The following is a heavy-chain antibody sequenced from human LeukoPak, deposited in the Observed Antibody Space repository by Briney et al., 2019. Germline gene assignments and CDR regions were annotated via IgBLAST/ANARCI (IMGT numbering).Heavy chain of an antibody. D-gene: IGHD5-12*01. J-gene: IGHJ4*02. Sequence: SETLSLTCAVYGGSFSGYYWSWIRQPPGKGLEWIGEINHSGSTNYNPSLKSRVTISVDTSKNQFSLKLSSVTAADTAVYYCARDSAPIIWFYWGQGTLVTVSS. CDR3: ARDSAPIIWFY. CDR1: GGSFSGYY. CDR2: INHSGST. V-gene: IGHV4-34*01.